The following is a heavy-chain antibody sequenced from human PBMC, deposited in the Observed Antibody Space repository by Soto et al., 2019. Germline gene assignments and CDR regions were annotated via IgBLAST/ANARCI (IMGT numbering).Heavy chain of an antibody. CDR1: GGSISSGGYY. CDR3: ARDLGEAFDY. Sequence: SETLSLTCTVSGGSISSGGYYWSWIRQHPGKGLEWIGYIYYSGSTNYNPSLKSRVTISVDTSKNQFSLKLSSVTAADTAVYYCARDLGEAFDYWGQGTLVTVSS. CDR2: IYYSGST. D-gene: IGHD3-16*01. V-gene: IGHV4-31*03. J-gene: IGHJ4*02.